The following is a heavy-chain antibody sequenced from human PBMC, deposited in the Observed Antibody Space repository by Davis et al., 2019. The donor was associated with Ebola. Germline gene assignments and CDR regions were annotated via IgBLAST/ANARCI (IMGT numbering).Heavy chain of an antibody. V-gene: IGHV3-11*01. J-gene: IGHJ4*02. D-gene: IGHD2-15*01. CDR3: ARSEIEGVVVAATPRNDY. Sequence: LKISCAASGFTFSDYYMSWIRQAPGKGLEWVSYISSSGSTIYYADSVKGRFTISRDNAKNSLYLQMNSLRAEDTAVYYCARSEIEGVVVAATPRNDYWGQGTLVTVSS. CDR2: ISSSGSTI. CDR1: GFTFSDYY.